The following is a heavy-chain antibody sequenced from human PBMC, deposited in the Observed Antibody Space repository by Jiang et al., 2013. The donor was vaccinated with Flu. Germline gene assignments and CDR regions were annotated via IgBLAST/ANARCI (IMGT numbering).Heavy chain of an antibody. D-gene: IGHD5-18*01. J-gene: IGHJ6*02. V-gene: IGHV6-1*01. CDR2: TYYRSKWYQ. CDR1: GDSVSNDGAG. Sequence: QTLSLTCVISGDSVSNDGAGWNWIRQSPSRGLEWLGRTYYRSKWYQDYAMSVKSRITINPDTSRNQFTLHLSSVSPEDTALYFCARGRSKMWPEQLYYYYYGLDVWGQGTTVTVSS. CDR3: ARGRSKMWPEQLYYYYYGLDV.